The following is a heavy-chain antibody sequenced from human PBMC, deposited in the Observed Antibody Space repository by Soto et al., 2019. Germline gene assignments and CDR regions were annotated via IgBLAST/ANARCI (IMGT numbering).Heavy chain of an antibody. J-gene: IGHJ6*02. CDR1: GFSLSTSGMC. CDR2: IDWDDAK. CDR3: VRNKRVDYGDRYSYGVDV. Sequence: SGPTLVNPTQTLTLTCTFSGFSLSTSGMCVSWIRQPPGKALEWLARIDWDDAKYYSTSLKTRLAISKDTSKDQVVLTMTNMDPVDTATYYCVRNKRVDYGDRYSYGVDVWGQGTTVTVSS. V-gene: IGHV2-70*11. D-gene: IGHD4-17*01.